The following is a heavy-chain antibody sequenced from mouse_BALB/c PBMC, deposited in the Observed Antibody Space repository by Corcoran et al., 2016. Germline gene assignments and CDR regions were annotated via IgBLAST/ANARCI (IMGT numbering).Heavy chain of an antibody. D-gene: IGHD2-1*01. J-gene: IGHJ3*01. CDR1: GYTFSSYW. Sequence: QVLLQQSGAELMKPGASVKISCKATGYTFSSYWIEWVKQRPGHGLEWIGEILPGSGSTNYNEEFKGKATFTADSSSNTAYMQLSSLTSEDSAVYYCARSNYGNFAYWGQGTLVTVSA. CDR2: ILPGSGST. CDR3: ARSNYGNFAY. V-gene: IGHV1-9*01.